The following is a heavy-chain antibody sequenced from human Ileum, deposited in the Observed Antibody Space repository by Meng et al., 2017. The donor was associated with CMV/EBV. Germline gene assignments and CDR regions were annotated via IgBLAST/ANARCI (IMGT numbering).Heavy chain of an antibody. D-gene: IGHD4-17*01. CDR2: ISYDGSKK. J-gene: IGHJ4*02. CDR1: GFTFSSYA. V-gene: IGHV3-30-3*01. CDR3: AREGDYGLDY. Sequence: GGSLRLSCAASGFTFSSYAMHWVRQAPGKGLEWVADISYDGSKKHYADSVKGRFIISRDNSKNTLYLQMNSLRAEDTAVHYCAREGDYGLDYWGQGTLVTVYS.